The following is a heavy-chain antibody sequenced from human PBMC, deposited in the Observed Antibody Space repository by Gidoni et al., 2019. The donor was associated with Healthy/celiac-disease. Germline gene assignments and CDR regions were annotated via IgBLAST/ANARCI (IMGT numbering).Heavy chain of an antibody. CDR3: ARHLYGGNSPLGY. V-gene: IGHV4-39*01. CDR2: IYYSGST. Sequence: QLQLQESGPGLVKPSETLSLTCTVPGGSISSSSYYWGWIRQPPGKGLEWIGSIYYSGSTYYNPSLKSRVTISVDTSKNQFSLKLSSVTAADTAVYYCARHLYGGNSPLGYWGQGTLVTVSS. D-gene: IGHD2-21*02. CDR1: GGSISSSSYY. J-gene: IGHJ4*02.